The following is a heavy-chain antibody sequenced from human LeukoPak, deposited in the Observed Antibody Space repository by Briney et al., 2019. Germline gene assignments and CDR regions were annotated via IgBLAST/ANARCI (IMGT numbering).Heavy chain of an antibody. Sequence: ASVKVSCKASGYTFTSYDINWVRQATGQGLEWMGWMNPNSGNTGYAQKFQGRVTMTRNTSISTAYMELSSLRCEDTAVYYCARTEGSSWSPYYYYYYGMDVWGQGTTVTVSS. D-gene: IGHD6-13*01. J-gene: IGHJ6*02. CDR3: ARTEGSSWSPYYYYYYGMDV. CDR2: MNPNSGNT. CDR1: GYTFTSYD. V-gene: IGHV1-8*01.